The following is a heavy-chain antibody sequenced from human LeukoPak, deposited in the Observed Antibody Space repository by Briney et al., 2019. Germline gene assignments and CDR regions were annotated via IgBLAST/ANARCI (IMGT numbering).Heavy chain of an antibody. CDR2: INPSGGST. D-gene: IGHD6-6*01. CDR3: AIISTYSSSSHPFDY. V-gene: IGHV1-46*01. Sequence: ASVKVSCKASGYTFTSYYMHWVRQAPGQGLEWMGIINPSGGSTSYAQKFQGRVTMTRDMSTSTVYMELSSLRSEDTAVYYCAIISTYSSSSHPFDYWGQGTLVTASS. CDR1: GYTFTSYY. J-gene: IGHJ4*02.